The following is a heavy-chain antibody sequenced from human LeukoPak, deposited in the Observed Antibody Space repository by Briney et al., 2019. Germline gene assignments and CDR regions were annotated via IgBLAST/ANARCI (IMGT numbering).Heavy chain of an antibody. V-gene: IGHV4-39*01. CDR2: IYYTGNT. CDR1: GISISSSNSY. D-gene: IGHD3/OR15-3a*01. J-gene: IGHJ4*02. CDR3: ARQTGSGLFTLP. Sequence: PSETLSLTCTVSGISISSSNSYWGWLRQPPGKGLEWIGSIYYTGNTYYNASLKSRVTISIGTSKNQISLRLTSVTAADTAMYYCARQTGSGLFTLPGGQGTLVTVSS.